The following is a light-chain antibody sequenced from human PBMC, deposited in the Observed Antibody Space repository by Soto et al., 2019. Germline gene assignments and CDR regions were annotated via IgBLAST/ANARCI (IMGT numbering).Light chain of an antibody. J-gene: IGKJ5*01. Sequence: EIVLTQSPGTLSLSPGERATLSCRASQSVRSSYLAWYQQKPGQAPRLLIYGASSMATGIPDRFSGSGSGTDFTRTISRLEPEDFAVDYCQQYGSSLTFGQGTRLEIK. CDR2: GAS. V-gene: IGKV3-20*01. CDR3: QQYGSSLT. CDR1: QSVRSSY.